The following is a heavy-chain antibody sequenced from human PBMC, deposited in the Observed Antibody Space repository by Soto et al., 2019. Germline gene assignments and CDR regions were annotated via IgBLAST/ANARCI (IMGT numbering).Heavy chain of an antibody. CDR1: GGSLSGYY. V-gene: IGHV4-34*01. D-gene: IGHD1-7*01. J-gene: IGHJ4*02. CDR3: ARGAGTTSH. CDR2: INHSGST. Sequence: PSETLSLTGAVYGGSLSGYYWSWIRQPPGKGLEWIGEINHSGSTNYNPSLKSRVTISVDTAKNQFSLKLSSVTAADSPVYYCARGAGTTSHWGQGTLVSVSS.